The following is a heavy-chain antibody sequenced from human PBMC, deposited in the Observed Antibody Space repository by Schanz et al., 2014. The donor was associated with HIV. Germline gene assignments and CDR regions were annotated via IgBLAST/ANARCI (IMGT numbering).Heavy chain of an antibody. V-gene: IGHV3-9*01. CDR1: GFTFDDYV. CDR3: ARTTIAAPGTEYYYGMDV. D-gene: IGHD6-13*01. J-gene: IGHJ6*02. Sequence: EVQLVESGGGLVQPGRSLRLSCAASGFTFDDYVMHWVRQAPGKGLEWVSGISWKSDSIGYADSVKGRFTISRDNAKNTLYLQMNSLRAEDTAVYYCARTTIAAPGTEYYYGMDVWGQGTTVTVSS. CDR2: ISWKSDSI.